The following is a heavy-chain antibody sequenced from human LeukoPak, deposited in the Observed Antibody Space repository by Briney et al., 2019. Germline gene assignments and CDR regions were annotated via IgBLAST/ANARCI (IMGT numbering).Heavy chain of an antibody. CDR3: ARESPGGYYDSSGSKPYYFDY. Sequence: PWGSLRLSCAASGFTFSSYAMHRVRKAPGKGLEWLAVISYDGSNKYYAYSVKGRLTISRDNSKHTLYLQMNSLRAEDTAVYYCARESPGGYYDSSGSKPYYFDYWGQGTLVTVSS. D-gene: IGHD3-22*01. CDR1: GFTFSSYA. J-gene: IGHJ4*02. V-gene: IGHV3-30-3*01. CDR2: ISYDGSNK.